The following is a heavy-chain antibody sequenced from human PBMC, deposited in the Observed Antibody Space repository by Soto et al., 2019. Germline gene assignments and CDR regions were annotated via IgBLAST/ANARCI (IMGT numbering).Heavy chain of an antibody. CDR3: ARTTGVDTSLALDY. Sequence: QVQLVQSGAEVKKPGSSVKVSCTASGYKFTRHAINWVRHAPGQGLEWMGGFMPVVGTSDYSRKFQGRVTFTADTSPSTAYMGLPTRTSADTATCFWARTTGVDTSLALDYWGQGTLVTVSS. D-gene: IGHD5-18*01. J-gene: IGHJ4*02. CDR1: GYKFTRHA. V-gene: IGHV1-69*06. CDR2: FMPVVGTS.